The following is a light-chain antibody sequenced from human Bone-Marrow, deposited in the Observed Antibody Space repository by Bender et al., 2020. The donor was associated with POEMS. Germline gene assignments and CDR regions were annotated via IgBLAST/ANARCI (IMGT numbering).Light chain of an antibody. J-gene: IGLJ1*01. CDR3: SSYTSSSPC. CDR2: GVT. CDR1: SSDIGSYNY. Sequence: QSALTQPAAVSGSPGQSITISCTGTSSDIGSYNYVSWYQQHPGKAPKLLIHGVTDRPSGVSHRFSGSKSGNTASLTISGLQPEDEADYYCSSYTSSSPCFGTGTKVTVL. V-gene: IGLV2-14*03.